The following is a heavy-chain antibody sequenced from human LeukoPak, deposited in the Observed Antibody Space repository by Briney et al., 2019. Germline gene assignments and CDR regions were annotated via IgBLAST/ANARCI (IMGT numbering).Heavy chain of an antibody. J-gene: IGHJ4*02. CDR2: SGNAGDT. Sequence: GGSLRLSCAASGFTFDVSAMNWVRQAPGKGLEWVSASGNAGDTYYADSVKGRFTISRDNSKKMLFLQMTSLRAEDTAVYYCAKKTPDNYPYDYWGQGTLVTVSP. D-gene: IGHD5-24*01. V-gene: IGHV3-23*01. CDR3: AKKTPDNYPYDY. CDR1: GFTFDVSA.